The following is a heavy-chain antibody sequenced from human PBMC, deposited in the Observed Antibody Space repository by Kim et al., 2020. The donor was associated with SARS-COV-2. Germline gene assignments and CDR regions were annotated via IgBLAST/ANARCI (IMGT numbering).Heavy chain of an antibody. V-gene: IGHV4-59*13. D-gene: IGHD3-22*01. CDR3: ARGYYDSSGNFDY. CDR2: IYYSGST. J-gene: IGHJ4*02. CDR1: GGSISSYY. Sequence: SETLSLTCTVSGGSISSYYWSWIRQPPGKGLEWIGYIYYSGSTNYNPSLKSRVTISVDTSKNQFSLKLSSVTAADTAVYYCARGYYDSSGNFDYWGQGT.